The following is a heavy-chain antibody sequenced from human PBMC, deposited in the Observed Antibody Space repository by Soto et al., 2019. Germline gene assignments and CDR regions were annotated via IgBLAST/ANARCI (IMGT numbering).Heavy chain of an antibody. CDR2: IIPIFGTA. D-gene: IGHD2-2*01. CDR3: AREGYCSSTSCYGEPWPYGMDV. CDR1: GGTFSSYA. J-gene: IGHJ6*02. Sequence: GASVKVSCKASGGTFSSYAISWVRQAPGQGLEWMGGIIPIFGTANYAQKFQGRVTITADKTTSTAYMELSSLRSEDTAVYYCAREGYCSSTSCYGEPWPYGMDVWGQGTTVTVSS. V-gene: IGHV1-69*06.